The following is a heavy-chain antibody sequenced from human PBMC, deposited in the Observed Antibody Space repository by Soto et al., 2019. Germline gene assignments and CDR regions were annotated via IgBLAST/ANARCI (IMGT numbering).Heavy chain of an antibody. J-gene: IGHJ4*02. Sequence: ASVKVSCKASGYTFTGYYIHWVRQAPGQGLEWMGWINPNSGGTNYAQKFQGWVTMTRDTSISTAYMELSRLRSDDTAVYYCARDRLLDYFDYWGRGTLVTVSS. V-gene: IGHV1-2*04. D-gene: IGHD3-22*01. CDR2: INPNSGGT. CDR1: GYTFTGYY. CDR3: ARDRLLDYFDY.